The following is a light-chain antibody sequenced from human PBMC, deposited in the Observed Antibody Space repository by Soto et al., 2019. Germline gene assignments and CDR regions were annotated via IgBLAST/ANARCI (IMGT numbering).Light chain of an antibody. CDR1: QSLLSSSNNKNY. CDR3: QQYHSSPLT. CDR2: WAS. J-gene: IGKJ4*01. Sequence: DIVMTQSPDSLAVSLGERATINCKSSQSLLSSSNNKNYLSWSQKNPGQAPKALMSWASTREARVPDRFSVSGSGTDFTLTLSSLQAEDVAGYYCQQYHSSPLTFGGGTKVEIK. V-gene: IGKV4-1*01.